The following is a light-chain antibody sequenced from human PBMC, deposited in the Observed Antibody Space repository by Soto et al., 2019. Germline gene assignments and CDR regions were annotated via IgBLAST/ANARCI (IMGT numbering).Light chain of an antibody. J-gene: IGKJ3*01. CDR3: QQSYTTLFT. CDR1: PSISNY. Sequence: DIQMTQSPSSRSASVGDRVTITCRSSPSISNYLNWYQQKPGKAPTLLIYAASSRQSGVTSRCSGSGSGTDVTLTISSLQPADFATYSCQQSYTTLFTFGPGTNVDI. V-gene: IGKV1-39*01. CDR2: AAS.